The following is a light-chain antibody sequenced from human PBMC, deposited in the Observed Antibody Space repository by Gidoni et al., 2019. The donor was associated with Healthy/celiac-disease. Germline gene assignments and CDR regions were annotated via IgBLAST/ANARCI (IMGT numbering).Light chain of an antibody. Sequence: EIVFTQSPATLSLSPGERATLSCRASQSVSSSYFAWYQQKPGQAPRLLIYGASSRATGIPDRVSGSGSGTDVTRTISRLEPEDFAVYYGEQDGSSPQTPYTFGQGTKLEIK. CDR3: EQDGSSPQTPYT. J-gene: IGKJ2*01. CDR1: QSVSSSY. CDR2: GAS. V-gene: IGKV3-20*01.